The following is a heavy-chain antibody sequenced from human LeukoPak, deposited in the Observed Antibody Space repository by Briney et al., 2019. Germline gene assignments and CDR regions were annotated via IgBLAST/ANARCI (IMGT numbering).Heavy chain of an antibody. CDR2: INHSGST. Sequence: SETLSLTCAVYGGSFSGYYWSWTRQPPGKGLEWIGEINHSGSTNYNPSLKSRVTISVDTSKNQFSLKLSSVTAADTAVYYCARGISLRFLEWLLPLYYFDYWGQGTLVTVSS. D-gene: IGHD3-3*01. CDR1: GGSFSGYY. V-gene: IGHV4-34*01. J-gene: IGHJ4*02. CDR3: ARGISLRFLEWLLPLYYFDY.